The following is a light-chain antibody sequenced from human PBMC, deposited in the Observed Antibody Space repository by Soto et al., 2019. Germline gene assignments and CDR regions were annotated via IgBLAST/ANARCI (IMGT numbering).Light chain of an antibody. CDR2: GAS. J-gene: IGKJ3*01. V-gene: IGKV3-20*01. CDR1: QSVSSNY. CDR3: QQYGSSPLFT. Sequence: EIVLTQSPGTLSLSPGERAILSCRASQSVSSNYLAWYQQKPGQAPRLLIYGASSRATGIPDRFSGSGSGTDFTLSISRLEPEDFAVYYCQQYGSSPLFTFGPGTKVEIK.